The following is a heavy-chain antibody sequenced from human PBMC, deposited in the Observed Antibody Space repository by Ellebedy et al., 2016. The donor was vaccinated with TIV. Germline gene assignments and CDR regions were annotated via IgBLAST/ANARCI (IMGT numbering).Heavy chain of an antibody. CDR2: IYTSGST. J-gene: IGHJ4*02. CDR1: GGSISSYY. CDR3: ARDRDSGSYLYYFDY. V-gene: IGHV4-4*07. Sequence: SETLSLXCTVSGGSISSYYWSWIRQPAGKGLEWIGRIYTSGSTNYNPSLKSRVTMSVDTSKNQFSLKLSSVTAADTAVYYCARDRDSGSYLYYFDYWGQGTLVTVSS. D-gene: IGHD1-26*01.